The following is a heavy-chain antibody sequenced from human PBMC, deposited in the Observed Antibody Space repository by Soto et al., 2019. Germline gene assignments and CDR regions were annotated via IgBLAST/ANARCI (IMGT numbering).Heavy chain of an antibody. Sequence: EVQVLESGGGLVQPGGSLRLSCAASGFTCNSYAMTWVRQAPGKGLEWVSAMSVSGSTHYAASVKGRFTISRDNSKNTLYLQMNSLRAEDTAIYYCAKKFGPPGYSYGFYGMDVRGQGTTVTVSS. CDR1: GFTCNSYA. CDR2: MSVSGST. V-gene: IGHV3-23*01. CDR3: AKKFGPPGYSYGFYGMDV. D-gene: IGHD5-18*01. J-gene: IGHJ6*02.